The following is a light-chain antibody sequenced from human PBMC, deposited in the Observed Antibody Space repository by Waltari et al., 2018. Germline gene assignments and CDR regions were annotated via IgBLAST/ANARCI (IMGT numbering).Light chain of an antibody. CDR3: QSADSSGSVV. CDR1: ALSKQY. V-gene: IGLV3-25*03. Sequence: SFELTQPPSLSVSPRQTARITCSGDALSKQYAHWHQQRPGLAPVLVIYKDTERPSGIPGRFSGSSSGTTVTLTISGVQAEDEADYYCQSADSSGSVVFGGGTKLTVL. CDR2: KDT. J-gene: IGLJ2*01.